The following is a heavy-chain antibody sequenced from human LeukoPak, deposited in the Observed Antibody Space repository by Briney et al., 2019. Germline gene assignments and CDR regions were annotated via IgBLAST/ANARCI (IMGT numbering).Heavy chain of an antibody. CDR2: ISSSSTI. Sequence: PGGSLRLSCAASGFTFSSYSMNWVRQAPGKGLEWVSYISSSSTIYYADSVKGRFTISRDNAKSSLYLQMNSLRAEDTAVYYCARTGDYGGLDYWGQGTLVTVSS. D-gene: IGHD4-23*01. J-gene: IGHJ4*02. CDR3: ARTGDYGGLDY. CDR1: GFTFSSYS. V-gene: IGHV3-48*01.